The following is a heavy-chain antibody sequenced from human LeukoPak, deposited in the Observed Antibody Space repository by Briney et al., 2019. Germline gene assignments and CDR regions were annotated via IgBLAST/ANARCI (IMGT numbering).Heavy chain of an antibody. CDR2: ISGSGGST. CDR3: AKGSYDSSGYLYYFDY. J-gene: IGHJ4*02. D-gene: IGHD3-22*01. CDR1: GFTFSSYA. Sequence: GGSLRLSCAASGFTFSSYAMSWVRQAPGKGLEWVSAISGSGGSTYYADSVKGRFTISRDNSKNTLYLQMNSLRAEDTAVYYWAKGSYDSSGYLYYFDYWGQGTLVTVSS. V-gene: IGHV3-23*01.